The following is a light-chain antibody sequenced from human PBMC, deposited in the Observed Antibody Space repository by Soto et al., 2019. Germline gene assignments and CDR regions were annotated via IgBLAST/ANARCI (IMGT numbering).Light chain of an antibody. CDR2: DAS. V-gene: IGKV3D-15*01. CDR1: QSIRTD. Sequence: IVMTLSPAAVSVSQGERPTLYCRANQSIRTDLAWYQQKSGQGPRLLIYDASTRATGIPARFSGSGSGTEFTLTISSLQSEDFAIYHCHHYNNWPPWTFGQGSMVDIK. CDR3: HHYNNWPPWT. J-gene: IGKJ1*01.